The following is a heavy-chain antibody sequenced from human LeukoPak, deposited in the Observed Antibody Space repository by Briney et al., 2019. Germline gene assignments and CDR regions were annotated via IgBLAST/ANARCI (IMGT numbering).Heavy chain of an antibody. CDR2: ITDSGGNT. V-gene: IGHV3-23*01. D-gene: IGHD7-27*01. Sequence: GGSLRLSCAASGFTFSSYAINWVRQAPGKGLEWVSSITDSGGNTYSADSVRGRFTISRDNSKNTLYLQMNSLRAEDTAVYYCAKGENGDSAFDIWGQRTMVTVSS. J-gene: IGHJ3*02. CDR1: GFTFSSYA. CDR3: AKGENGDSAFDI.